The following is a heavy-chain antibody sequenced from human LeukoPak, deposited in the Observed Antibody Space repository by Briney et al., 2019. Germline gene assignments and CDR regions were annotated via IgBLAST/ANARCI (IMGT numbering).Heavy chain of an antibody. CDR2: IKQDGSEK. D-gene: IGHD6-13*01. CDR1: GFTFSSYW. J-gene: IGHJ4*02. CDR3: ARDLMTYTSSWAGLANDY. V-gene: IGHV3-7*01. Sequence: GGSLRLSCAASGFTFSSYWMSWVRQAPGKGLEWVANIKQDGSEKYYVDSVKGRFTISRDNAKNSLYVQMNSLRAEDTAVYYCARDLMTYTSSWAGLANDYWGQGTLVTVSS.